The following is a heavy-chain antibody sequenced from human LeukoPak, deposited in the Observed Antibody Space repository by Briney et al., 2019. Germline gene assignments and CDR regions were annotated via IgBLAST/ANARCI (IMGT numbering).Heavy chain of an antibody. V-gene: IGHV3-48*03. CDR3: AKGVSIVVVGIDY. D-gene: IGHD3-22*01. Sequence: PGGSLRLSCAASGFIFSNYEMNWVRQTPGKGLEWVSYISDHGKSRNYVDSVKGRFAISRDNAKNSLYLQMNSLRAEDTAVYYCAKGVSIVVVGIDYWGQGTLVTVSS. J-gene: IGHJ4*02. CDR1: GFIFSNYE. CDR2: ISDHGKSR.